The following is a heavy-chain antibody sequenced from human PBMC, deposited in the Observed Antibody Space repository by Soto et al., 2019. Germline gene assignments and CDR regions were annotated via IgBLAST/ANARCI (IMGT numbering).Heavy chain of an antibody. V-gene: IGHV3-74*01. CDR2: INYDGSST. J-gene: IGHJ4*02. CDR3: TRGPRPTSVGTGAY. Sequence: PGGSLRLSCAASGFTFSTYWMHWVRQAPGKGLVWVSRINYDGSSTDYAGSVKGRFTISRDNAKNTLYLQMNTLTAEDTAVYYCTRGPRPTSVGTGAYWGQGTLVTVSS. CDR1: GFTFSTYW. D-gene: IGHD3-10*01.